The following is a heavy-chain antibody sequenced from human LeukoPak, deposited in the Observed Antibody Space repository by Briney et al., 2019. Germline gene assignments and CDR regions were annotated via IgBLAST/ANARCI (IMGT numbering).Heavy chain of an antibody. D-gene: IGHD5-12*01. V-gene: IGHV3-7*03. CDR3: ARDRSGYHPY. CDR1: GFTSITYA. CDR2: IKQDGREK. J-gene: IGHJ4*02. Sequence: GRSLRLSCAASGFTSITYAMHSVRQAPGKGLESEANIKQDGREKYYVDSVQGGFTISRDNAKNSLYLQMNSLRDEDTAVYYCARDRSGYHPYWGQGTLVTVSS.